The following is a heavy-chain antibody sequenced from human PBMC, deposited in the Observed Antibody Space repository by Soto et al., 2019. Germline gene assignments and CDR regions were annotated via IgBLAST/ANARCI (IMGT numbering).Heavy chain of an antibody. CDR2: IYKTGST. V-gene: IGHV4-31*03. CDR3: AKVPGVYCGGDCYPEYFQP. Sequence: SETLSLTCTVSGGSISSGGYYWSWIRQHPVKGLEWIGYIYKTGSTFYNPSLRSRVSMSIDTSNNQFSLKLSSVTAADTAVYYCAKVPGVYCGGDCYPEYFQPWGQGTLVTVS. CDR1: GGSISSGGYY. J-gene: IGHJ1*01. D-gene: IGHD2-21*02.